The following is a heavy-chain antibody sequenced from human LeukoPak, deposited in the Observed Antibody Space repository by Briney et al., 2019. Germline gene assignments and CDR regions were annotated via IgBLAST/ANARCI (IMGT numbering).Heavy chain of an antibody. CDR3: AKQAADHYYFDY. D-gene: IGHD6-13*01. V-gene: IGHV3-30*18. CDR2: ISYDESNK. J-gene: IGHJ4*02. Sequence: GGSLRLSCAASGFTFSNYGMHWVRQTPGKGLEWVALISYDESNKYYADSVKGRFTISRDNSKNTLYLQMNSLRAEDTAMYYCAKQAADHYYFDYWGQGTLVTVSS. CDR1: GFTFSNYG.